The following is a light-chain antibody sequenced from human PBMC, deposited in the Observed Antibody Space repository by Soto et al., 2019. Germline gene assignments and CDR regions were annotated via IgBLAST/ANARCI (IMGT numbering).Light chain of an antibody. CDR1: QTITSD. Sequence: DIQMTQSPSSLSASVGDRVTITCRASQTITSDLNWYQQKPGKAPKLLIYAASNLQSGVPSRFSGSGSGTDFTFTVSSLQPEDFAPYYCQQTYSTPGWTFGQGTKVEIK. J-gene: IGKJ1*01. CDR2: AAS. V-gene: IGKV1-39*01. CDR3: QQTYSTPGWT.